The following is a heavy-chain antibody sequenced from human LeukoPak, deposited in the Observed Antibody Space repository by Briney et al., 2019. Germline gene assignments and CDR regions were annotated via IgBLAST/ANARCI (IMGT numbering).Heavy chain of an antibody. CDR1: GYTLTELS. V-gene: IGHV1-24*01. J-gene: IGHJ4*02. D-gene: IGHD2-2*01. CDR3: AIALRLPAATYYFDY. Sequence: GASVKVSCKVSGYTLTELSMHWVRRAPGKGLEWMGGFDPEDGETIYAQKFQGRVTMTEDTSTDTAYMELSSLRSEDTAVYYCAIALRLPAATYYFDYWGQGTLVTVSS. CDR2: FDPEDGET.